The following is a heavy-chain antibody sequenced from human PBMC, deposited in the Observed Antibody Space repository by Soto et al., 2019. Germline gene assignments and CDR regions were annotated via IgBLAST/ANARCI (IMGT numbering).Heavy chain of an antibody. J-gene: IGHJ4*02. CDR3: ARDVASYDHFDY. Sequence: ASVKVSCKASGYTFTSYYMHWVRQAPGQGLEWMGIINPSGGSTSYAQKFQGRVTMTRDTSTSTVYMELSSLRSEDTAGYSCARDVASYDHFDYWGQGTLVTVSS. D-gene: IGHD3-16*01. CDR2: INPSGGST. CDR1: GYTFTSYY. V-gene: IGHV1-46*01.